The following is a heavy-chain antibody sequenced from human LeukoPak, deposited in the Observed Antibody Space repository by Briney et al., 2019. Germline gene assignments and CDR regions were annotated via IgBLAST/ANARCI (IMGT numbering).Heavy chain of an antibody. CDR1: GGSLSSYY. J-gene: IGHJ4*02. CDR3: ARDMVRGVRGGYFDY. CDR2: IYYSGIT. Sequence: SETLSLTCTVSGGSLSSYYWSWIRQPPGRGLEWIGYIYYSGITNYKPFLKSRVTISVDTSKNQFSLKLSSVTAADTAVYYCARDMVRGVRGGYFDYWGQGTLVTVSS. D-gene: IGHD3-10*01. V-gene: IGHV4-59*01.